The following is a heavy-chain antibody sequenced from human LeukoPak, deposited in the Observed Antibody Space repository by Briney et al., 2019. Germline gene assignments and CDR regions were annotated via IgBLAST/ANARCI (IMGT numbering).Heavy chain of an antibody. D-gene: IGHD3-22*01. CDR1: GFTFSSYS. CDR2: ISSSTSTI. J-gene: IGHJ4*01. V-gene: IGHV3-48*01. Sequence: GGSLRLSCAASGFTFSSYSMNWVRQAPGKGLEWVSYISSSTSTIYYADSVKGRFTISRDSAKNSLYLQMNSLRAEDTAVYYCAREFHVRLYETGGYSYWGHGTLVTVSS. CDR3: AREFHVRLYETGGYSY.